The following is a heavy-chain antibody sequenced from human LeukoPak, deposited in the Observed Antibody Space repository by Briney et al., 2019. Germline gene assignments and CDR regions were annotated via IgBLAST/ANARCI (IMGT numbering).Heavy chain of an antibody. CDR1: GGSISSGGYY. Sequence: SETLSLTCTVSGGSISSGGYYWSWIRQHPGKGLEWIGYIYYSGSTYYNPSLKSRVTISVDTSKNQFSLKLSSVTAADTAVYYCARGQPRKTDYWGQGTLVTVSS. V-gene: IGHV4-31*03. J-gene: IGHJ4*02. D-gene: IGHD1-1*01. CDR3: ARGQPRKTDY. CDR2: IYYSGST.